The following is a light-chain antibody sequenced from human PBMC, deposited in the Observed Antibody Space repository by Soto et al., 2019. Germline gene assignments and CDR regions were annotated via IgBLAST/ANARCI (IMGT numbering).Light chain of an antibody. CDR3: HQYNSYST. Sequence: DIQMTQSPSTLSASVGDRVTITCRASQSISSWLAWYQQKPGKAPNLLIYKASSLESGVPSRFSGSGSGTEFTLTISSLQPDDFATYYCHQYNSYSTFGQGTKVDIK. CDR1: QSISSW. CDR2: KAS. J-gene: IGKJ1*01. V-gene: IGKV1-5*03.